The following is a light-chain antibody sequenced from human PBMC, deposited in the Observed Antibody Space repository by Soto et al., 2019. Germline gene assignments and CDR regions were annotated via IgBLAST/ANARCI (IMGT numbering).Light chain of an antibody. CDR3: SSYAGSDNLV. J-gene: IGLJ2*01. Sequence: QYALTQPPSASGSPGQSVTISCTGTSSDVGGYNYVSWYQQHPRKAPKLMIYEVSQRPSGVPDRFSGSKSGNTASLTVSGLQAEDEADYYCSSYAGSDNLVFGGGTKLTVL. V-gene: IGLV2-8*01. CDR2: EVS. CDR1: SSDVGGYNY.